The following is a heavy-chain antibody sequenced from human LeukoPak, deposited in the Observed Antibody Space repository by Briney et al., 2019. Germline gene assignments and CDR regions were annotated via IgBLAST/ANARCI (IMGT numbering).Heavy chain of an antibody. CDR3: SRGGPVAGTHKYFQH. J-gene: IGHJ1*01. CDR1: GYTFTSYD. V-gene: IGHV1-8*01. CDR2: MNPNNGNT. D-gene: IGHD6-19*01. Sequence: GASVKVSCKASGYTFTSYDINWVRQATGQGLEWMGRMNPNNGNTDYAQKFQGRVTLTRNTSISTAYMELSSLRSEDTAVYYCSRGGPVAGTHKYFQHWGQGTLVTVSS.